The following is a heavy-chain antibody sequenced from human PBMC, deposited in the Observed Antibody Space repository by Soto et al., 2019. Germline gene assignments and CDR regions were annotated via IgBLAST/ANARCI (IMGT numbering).Heavy chain of an antibody. J-gene: IGHJ4*02. CDR1: GFTVSSNY. Sequence: EVQLVESGGGLIQPGGSLRLSCAASGFTVSSNYMSWVRQAPGKGLEWVSVIYSGGSTYYADSVKGRFTISRDNSKNTLYLQMNSLRAEDTAVYYGASSHWGNYDYVWGSYRGRGDYFDYWGQGTLVTVSS. CDR3: ASSHWGNYDYVWGSYRGRGDYFDY. CDR2: IYSGGST. V-gene: IGHV3-53*01. D-gene: IGHD3-16*02.